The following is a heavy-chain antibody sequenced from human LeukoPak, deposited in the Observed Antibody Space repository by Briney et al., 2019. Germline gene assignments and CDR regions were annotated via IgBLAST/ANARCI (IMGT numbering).Heavy chain of an antibody. CDR3: AKSYCSGGNCYQPAFDI. D-gene: IGHD2-15*01. Sequence: GGFLRLSCAASGFTFSSYAMSWVRQAPGKGLEWVSSISSSSSYIYYADSVKGRFTISRDNAKNTLYLQMNSLRAEDTAVYYCAKSYCSGGNCYQPAFDIWGQGTMVTVSS. J-gene: IGHJ3*02. CDR1: GFTFSSYA. CDR2: ISSSSSYI. V-gene: IGHV3-21*01.